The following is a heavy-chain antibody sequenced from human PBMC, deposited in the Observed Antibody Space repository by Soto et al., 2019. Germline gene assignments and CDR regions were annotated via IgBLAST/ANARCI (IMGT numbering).Heavy chain of an antibody. D-gene: IGHD1-26*01. Sequence: SETLSLTCTVSGASISGHFWSWIRQPPEKGLEWIAYIYNSGSSYKPSLKSRVTISVDTSKNQLSLKLSSVTAADSAVFYWARHTRDTGNYYGGFDYWGQGTLVTVSS. V-gene: IGHV4-59*08. J-gene: IGHJ4*02. CDR2: IYNSGS. CDR1: GASISGHF. CDR3: ARHTRDTGNYYGGFDY.